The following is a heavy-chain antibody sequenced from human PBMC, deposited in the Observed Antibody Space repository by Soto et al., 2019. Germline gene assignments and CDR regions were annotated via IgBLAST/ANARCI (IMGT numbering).Heavy chain of an antibody. V-gene: IGHV4-31*02. CDR2: IHYRGST. D-gene: IGHD2-15*01. J-gene: IGHJ6*02. Sequence: SDTLSLTCRLSGCSITGSYYWNWIRQHPGKGLEWIGSIHYRGSTYYNPYLKTQNTISLERSNNKFTLNLRSVTAADTAVYYCARVRDSFGLDVWGQGTTVT. CDR3: ARVRDSFGLDV. CDR1: GCSITGSYY.